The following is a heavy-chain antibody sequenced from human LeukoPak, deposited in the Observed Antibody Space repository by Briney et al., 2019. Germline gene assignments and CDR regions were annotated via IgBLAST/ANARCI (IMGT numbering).Heavy chain of an antibody. CDR3: ARGRGSRGYQFMGFDS. V-gene: IGHV4-38-2*02. J-gene: IGHJ4*02. Sequence: SETLSLTCTVSGYSLSSGFFCDWIRQSPGKGLEWIGSFSHRGGSYHNPSLKSRVTISVDTSKNQFSLKLLSVTAADTAVYYCARGRGSRGYQFMGFDSWGQGNLVTVSS. CDR1: GYSLSSGFF. CDR2: FSHRGGS. D-gene: IGHD3-22*01.